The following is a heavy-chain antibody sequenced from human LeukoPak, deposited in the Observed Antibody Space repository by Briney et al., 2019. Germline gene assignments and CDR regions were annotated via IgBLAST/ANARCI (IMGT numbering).Heavy chain of an antibody. CDR2: ISRKSGSI. Sequence: GGSLRLSCAAYGFTFDDYVMHWVRQAPGKGLEWAAGISRKSGSIGYADSVKGRFTISRDNAKNSLYLQMNSLRAEDTALYYCVKDISAIIFHYMDVWGKGTTVTVSS. V-gene: IGHV3-9*01. CDR3: VKDISAIIFHYMDV. D-gene: IGHD5-24*01. J-gene: IGHJ6*03. CDR1: GFTFDDYV.